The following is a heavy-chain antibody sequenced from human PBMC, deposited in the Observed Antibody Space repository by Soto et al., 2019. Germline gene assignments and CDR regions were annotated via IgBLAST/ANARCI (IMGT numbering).Heavy chain of an antibody. CDR3: ARTLAARFDY. D-gene: IGHD6-6*01. V-gene: IGHV3-11*01. CDR2: ITNSGSTK. Sequence: GGSLRLSCAASGFPFSDYYMSWIRQAPGKGLEWASHITNSGSTKYYADSVKGRFTISRDNAKNSLFLQMNSLRAEDTAVYYCARTLAARFDYWGQGTPVTVSS. J-gene: IGHJ4*02. CDR1: GFPFSDYY.